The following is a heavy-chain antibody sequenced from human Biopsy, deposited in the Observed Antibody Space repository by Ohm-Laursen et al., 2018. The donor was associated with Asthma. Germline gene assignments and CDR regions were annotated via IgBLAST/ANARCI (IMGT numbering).Heavy chain of an antibody. CDR1: GYTFRSYG. V-gene: IGHV1-18*04. CDR2: ISPFTGDT. J-gene: IGHJ4*02. D-gene: IGHD5-24*01. CDR3: ARHPYNFGGFDY. Sequence: VASVKVSCKASGYTFRSYGVSWVRQAPGQGLEWMGWISPFTGDTQFGQKFQGRVTMTTDTSTDTAYMELRSLRSDDTAVYYCARHPYNFGGFDYWGQGSLVLVSS.